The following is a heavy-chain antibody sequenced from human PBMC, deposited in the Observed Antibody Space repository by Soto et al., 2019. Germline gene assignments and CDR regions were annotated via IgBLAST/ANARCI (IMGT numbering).Heavy chain of an antibody. V-gene: IGHV3-30*19. J-gene: IGHJ6*02. Sequence: QVQLVESGGGVVQPGTSLRVSCVGSGFTFRSYVMHWVRQAPGKGLEWVALTSYDGSDKYYDDSVRGRFTISRDNSRNTVDLQMGSLRLEDTALYYCARWGTTGGLDVWGQGTPVSVSS. CDR2: TSYDGSDK. CDR1: GFTFRSYV. D-gene: IGHD3-16*01. CDR3: ARWGTTGGLDV.